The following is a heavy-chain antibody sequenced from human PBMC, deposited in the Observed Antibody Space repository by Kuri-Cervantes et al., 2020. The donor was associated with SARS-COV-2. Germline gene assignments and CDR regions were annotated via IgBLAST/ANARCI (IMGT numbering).Heavy chain of an antibody. CDR2: IRYDGSNK. J-gene: IGHJ3*02. V-gene: IGHV3-30*02. Sequence: GGSLRLSCAASGFTFSSYGMHWVRQAPGKGLEWVAFIRYDGSNKYYADSVKGRFTISRDNSKNTLYLQMNSLRAEDTAVYYCARQVFDAFDIWGQGTMVTVSS. CDR3: ARQVFDAFDI. CDR1: GFTFSSYG.